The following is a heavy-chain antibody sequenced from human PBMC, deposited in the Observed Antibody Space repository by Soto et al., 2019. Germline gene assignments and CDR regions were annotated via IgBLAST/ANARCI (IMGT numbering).Heavy chain of an antibody. CDR1: GFTFSSFG. D-gene: IGHD6-19*01. Sequence: QVQLVESGGGVVQPGRSLRLSCAASGFTFSSFGMHWVRQAPGKGLEWVALISYDGSNKYYADSVKDRFTISRDKSKNTLYLQMNSLRAEDTAVYYCAKDRGWSSADLDYWGQGTLVTVSS. CDR2: ISYDGSNK. V-gene: IGHV3-30*18. CDR3: AKDRGWSSADLDY. J-gene: IGHJ4*02.